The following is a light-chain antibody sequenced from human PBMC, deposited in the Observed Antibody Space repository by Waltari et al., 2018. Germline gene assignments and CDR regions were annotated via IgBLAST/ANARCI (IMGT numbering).Light chain of an antibody. CDR3: QQSSSTPQST. CDR1: QSISSY. J-gene: IGKJ5*01. V-gene: IGKV1-39*01. Sequence: SSLSASVGDRVTITCRASQSISSYLNWYQQKPGRAPKLLIYAASSLRSGVPSRFSGSGSGTDFTLTISSLQPEDFATYYCQQSSSTPQSTFGQGTRLEIK. CDR2: AAS.